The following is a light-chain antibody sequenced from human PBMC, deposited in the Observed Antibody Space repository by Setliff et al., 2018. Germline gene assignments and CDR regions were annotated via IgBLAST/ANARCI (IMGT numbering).Light chain of an antibody. CDR2: DDN. J-gene: IGLJ2*01. Sequence: NFMLSQPHSVSESPGRTVTISCTRSSGSIASDYVQWYQQRPDTSPILVIYDDNRRPSGVPDRFSGSKFGNTASLTISGLQTEDEADYYCCSYAGIHTLIFGGGTKGTVL. CDR1: SGSIASDY. V-gene: IGLV6-57*01. CDR3: CSYAGIHTLI.